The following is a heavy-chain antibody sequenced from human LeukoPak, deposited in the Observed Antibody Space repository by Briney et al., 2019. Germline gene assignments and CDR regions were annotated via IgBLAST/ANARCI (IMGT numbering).Heavy chain of an antibody. Sequence: SETLSLTCTVSGGSISSGNYYWSWIRQPAGKGLEWIGRIYTSGSTNYNPSLKSQVTISVDTSKNQFSLKLSPVTATDTAVYYCARKVCSGGSCYNDYWGQGALVTVSS. D-gene: IGHD2-15*01. CDR3: ARKVCSGGSCYNDY. V-gene: IGHV4-61*02. CDR2: IYTSGST. J-gene: IGHJ4*02. CDR1: GGSISSGNYY.